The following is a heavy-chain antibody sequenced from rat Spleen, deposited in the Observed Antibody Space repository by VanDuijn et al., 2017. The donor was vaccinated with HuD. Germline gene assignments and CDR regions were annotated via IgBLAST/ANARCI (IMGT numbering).Heavy chain of an antibody. CDR1: GFSLTSNS. V-gene: IGHV2-30*01. Sequence: QVQLKESGPGLVQPSQTLSLTCTVSGFSLTSNSVDWVRQPPGKGLEWLGIIWTGGSTAYNSLLKSRLSITRDTSKSQVFLKMNSLQTEDTATYSCARDFGPFGITYWGQGVMVTVSS. J-gene: IGHJ2*01. CDR3: ARDFGPFGITY. D-gene: IGHD4-3*01. CDR2: IWTGGST.